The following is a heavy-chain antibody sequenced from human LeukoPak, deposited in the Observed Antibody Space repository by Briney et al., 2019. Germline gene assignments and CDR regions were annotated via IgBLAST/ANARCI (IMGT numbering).Heavy chain of an antibody. V-gene: IGHV3-15*05. CDR3: STEGGGYRVPTAGWFDP. CDR1: GFTFTNAW. D-gene: IGHD5-12*01. CDR2: IKSKTDGGTT. Sequence: KSGGSLRLSRAASGFTFTNAWMSWVRQAPGKGLEWVGLIKSKTDGGTTDYAAPVKDRFTISRDDSKNTLYLQMNSLKTEDTAVYYCSTEGGGYRVPTAGWFDPWGQGTLVTVSS. J-gene: IGHJ5*02.